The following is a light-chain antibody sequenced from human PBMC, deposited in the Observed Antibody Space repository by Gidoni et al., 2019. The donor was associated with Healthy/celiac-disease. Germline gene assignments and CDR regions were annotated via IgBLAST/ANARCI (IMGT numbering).Light chain of an antibody. Sequence: DIVMTQSPDSPAVSLGERATINCKSSQSVLYSSNNKNYLAWYQQQPGQPPKLLIYWASTRESGVPDRFSGSGSGTDFTLPISSLQAEDVAVYYCQQYYSTPCSFGQGTKLEIK. CDR3: QQYYSTPCS. CDR2: WAS. V-gene: IGKV4-1*01. CDR1: QSVLYSSNNKNY. J-gene: IGKJ2*04.